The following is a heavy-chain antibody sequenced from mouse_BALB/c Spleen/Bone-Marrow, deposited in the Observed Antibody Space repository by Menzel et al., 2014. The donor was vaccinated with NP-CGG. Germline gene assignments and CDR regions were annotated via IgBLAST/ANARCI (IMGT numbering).Heavy chain of an antibody. J-gene: IGHJ2*01. CDR1: GYAFSSYW. D-gene: IGHD2-1*01. CDR2: IYPGDGDT. CDR3: AFGNYDFDY. Sequence: QVQLKESGAELVRPGSSVKISCKASGYAFSSYWMNWVKRRPGQGLEWIGQIYPGDGDTNYSGKFKGKATLTADESSSTAYMQLSCLTSEDSAVYFCAFGNYDFDYWGQGTTLTVSS. V-gene: IGHV1-80*01.